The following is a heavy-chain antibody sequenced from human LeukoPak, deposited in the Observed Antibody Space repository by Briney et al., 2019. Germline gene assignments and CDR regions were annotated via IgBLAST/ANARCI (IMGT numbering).Heavy chain of an antibody. CDR2: IRSKAYGGTT. CDR1: GFNFGDYA. D-gene: IGHD6-19*01. CDR3: GYSSGWYGEYFQH. J-gene: IGHJ1*01. V-gene: IGHV3-49*03. Sequence: GGSLRLSCTASGFNFGDYAMSWFRRAPGKGLEWVGFIRSKAYGGTTEYAASVKGRFTISRDDSKSIAYLQMNSLKTEDTAVYYCGYSSGWYGEYFQHWGQGTLVTVSS.